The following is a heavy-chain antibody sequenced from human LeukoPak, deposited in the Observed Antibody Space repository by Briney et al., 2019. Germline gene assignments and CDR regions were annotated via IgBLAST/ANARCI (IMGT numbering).Heavy chain of an antibody. V-gene: IGHV4-39*01. Sequence: SQTLSLTCTVSGGSISSSSYYWGWIRQPPGKGLEWIGSIYYSGSTYYNPSLKSRVTISVDTSKNQFSLKLSSVTAADTAVYYCARAYYWNYDYWGQGTLVTVSS. CDR3: ARAYYWNYDY. D-gene: IGHD1-7*01. CDR1: GGSISSSSYY. J-gene: IGHJ4*02. CDR2: IYYSGST.